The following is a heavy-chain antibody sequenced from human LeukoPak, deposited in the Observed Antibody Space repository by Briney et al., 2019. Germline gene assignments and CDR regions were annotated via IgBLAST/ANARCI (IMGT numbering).Heavy chain of an antibody. J-gene: IGHJ3*02. CDR1: GFTFDDYA. CDR3: AKSLVWGDYGAPDAFDI. D-gene: IGHD4-17*01. CDR2: ISWNSGSI. Sequence: HPGGSLRLSCAASGFTFDDYAMHWVRQAPGKGLEWVSGISWNSGSIGYADSVKGRFTISRDNSKNTLYLQMNSLRAEDTALYYCAKSLVWGDYGAPDAFDIWGQGTMVTVSS. V-gene: IGHV3-9*01.